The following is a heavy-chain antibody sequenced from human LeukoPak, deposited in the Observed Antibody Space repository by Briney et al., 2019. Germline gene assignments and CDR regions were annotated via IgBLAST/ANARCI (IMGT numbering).Heavy chain of an antibody. CDR2: INPTTGDT. CDR1: GYIFTSYY. V-gene: IGHV1-46*01. J-gene: IGHJ3*02. Sequence: ASVKVSCKASGYIFTSYYMHWVRQAPGQGLEWMGIINPTTGDTTYAQKFQGRLTMTRDMSTSTVYMELSSLTSEDTAVFYCARYGFSAVWQGGWHAFDIWGQGTVVTVYS. D-gene: IGHD2-15*01. CDR3: ARYGFSAVWQGGWHAFDI.